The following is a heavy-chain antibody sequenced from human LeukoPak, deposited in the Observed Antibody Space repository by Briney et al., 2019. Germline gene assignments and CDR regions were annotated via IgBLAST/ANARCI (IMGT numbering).Heavy chain of an antibody. Sequence: SETLSLTCTVSGGSISGYYWTWIRQPPGKGLEWIGYIYYSGSAYYNPSLKSRVAMSVDTSKNQFSLKLSSVTAADTAMYYCARAPSPPWGYYFDYWGQGILVTVSS. V-gene: IGHV4-59*01. J-gene: IGHJ4*02. CDR3: ARAPSPPWGYYFDY. CDR1: GGSISGYY. D-gene: IGHD3-16*01. CDR2: IYYSGSA.